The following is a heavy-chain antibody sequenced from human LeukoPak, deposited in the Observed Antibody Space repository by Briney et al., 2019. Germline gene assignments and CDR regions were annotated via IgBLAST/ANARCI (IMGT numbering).Heavy chain of an antibody. CDR2: INTNSGDT. Sequence: PSASVKVSCKASGYTFTGYDLHWARQAPGHGLEWMGRINTNSGDTNYGQKFQGRVTMTRDTSITTVYMEVSRLTSDDTAVYYCARDRLSAAGRGGWGPGTLVTVSS. J-gene: IGHJ4*02. V-gene: IGHV1-2*06. D-gene: IGHD6-13*01. CDR3: ARDRLSAAGRGG. CDR1: GYTFTGYD.